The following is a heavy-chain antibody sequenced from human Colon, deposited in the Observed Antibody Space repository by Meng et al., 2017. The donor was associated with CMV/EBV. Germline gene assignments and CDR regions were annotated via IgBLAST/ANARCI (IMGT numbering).Heavy chain of an antibody. CDR3: ARDRHYYDSSGYSFDP. Sequence: SETLSLTCTVSGGSISSGGNYWSWIRQHPGKGLEWIGYIYYSGSTYYNPSLKSRVTISVDTSKNQFSLKLSSVTAADTAVYYCARDRHYYDSSGYSFDPWGQGILVTVSS. V-gene: IGHV4-31*03. CDR2: IYYSGST. CDR1: GGSISSGGNY. J-gene: IGHJ5*02. D-gene: IGHD3-22*01.